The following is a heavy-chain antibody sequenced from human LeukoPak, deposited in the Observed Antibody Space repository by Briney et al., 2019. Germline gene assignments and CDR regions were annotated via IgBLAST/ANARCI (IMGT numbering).Heavy chain of an antibody. Sequence: PGGSLRLSCAASGFTLSSYWMNWVRQAPGKGLEWVSSISTSSIYIYYADSMKGRFTISRDNAKKSLYLQMNSLRAEDTAVYYCARGHGVVAASDDAFDIWGQGTMVTVSS. V-gene: IGHV3-21*01. CDR2: ISTSSIYI. J-gene: IGHJ3*02. D-gene: IGHD2-2*01. CDR3: ARGHGVVAASDDAFDI. CDR1: GFTLSSYW.